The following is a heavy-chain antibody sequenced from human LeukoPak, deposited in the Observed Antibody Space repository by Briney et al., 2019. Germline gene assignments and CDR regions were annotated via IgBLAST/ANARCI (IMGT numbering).Heavy chain of an antibody. CDR3: AKIIHYDYVWGSYRYAFDY. V-gene: IGHV3-23*01. J-gene: IGHJ4*02. Sequence: GGSLRLSCAASGFTFSSYAMSWVRQAPGKGLEWVSAISGSGGRTYYADSVKGRFTISRDNSKNTLYLEMNSLRAEVTAVYYCAKIIHYDYVWGSYRYAFDYWGQGALVTVSS. CDR2: ISGSGGRT. D-gene: IGHD3-16*02. CDR1: GFTFSSYA.